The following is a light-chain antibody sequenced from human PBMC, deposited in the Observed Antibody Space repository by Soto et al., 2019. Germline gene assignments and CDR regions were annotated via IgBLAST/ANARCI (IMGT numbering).Light chain of an antibody. Sequence: QSALTQPASVSGSPGQSIAISCTGTSSDVGSYDLVSWYQQPPGKAPKLIIYEVTKRPSGVSSRFSGSKSGNTASLTISGLRAEDDADYYCGSSAGGVTYVFGTGTKVTVL. CDR2: EVT. J-gene: IGLJ1*01. CDR3: GSSAGGVTYV. CDR1: SSDVGSYDL. V-gene: IGLV2-23*02.